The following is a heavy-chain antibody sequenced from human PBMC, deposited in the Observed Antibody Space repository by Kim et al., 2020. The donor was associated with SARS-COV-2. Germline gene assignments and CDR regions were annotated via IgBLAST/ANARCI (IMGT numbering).Heavy chain of an antibody. Sequence: VDAVKGRFTISRDNAKNSLYLQMNSLRAEDTAVYYCARDGDSSGWENFDYWGQGTLVTVSS. CDR3: ARDGDSSGWENFDY. D-gene: IGHD6-19*01. V-gene: IGHV3-7*01. J-gene: IGHJ4*02.